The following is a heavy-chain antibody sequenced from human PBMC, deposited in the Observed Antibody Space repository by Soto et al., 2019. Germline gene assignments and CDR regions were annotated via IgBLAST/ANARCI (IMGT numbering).Heavy chain of an antibody. CDR3: ARYTRRYDSSGYYLRSDYYYGMDV. CDR1: GFTFSSYG. V-gene: IGHV3-33*01. CDR2: IWYDGSNK. Sequence: HPGGSLRLSCAASGFTFSSYGMHWVRQAPGKGLEWVAVIWYDGSNKYYADSVKGRFTISRDNFKNTLYLQMNSLRAEDTAVYYCARYTRRYDSSGYYLRSDYYYGMDVWGQGTTVTVSS. D-gene: IGHD3-22*01. J-gene: IGHJ6*02.